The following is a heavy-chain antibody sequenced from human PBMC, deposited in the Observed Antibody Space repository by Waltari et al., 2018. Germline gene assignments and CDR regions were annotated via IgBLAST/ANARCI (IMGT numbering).Heavy chain of an antibody. V-gene: IGHV4-38-2*02. CDR3: ARVGLLGNWFDP. CDR1: GYSISSGSS. CDR2: IYHSGST. J-gene: IGHJ5*02. Sequence: QVQLQESGPGLVKPSETLSLTSTVSGYSISSGSSWGGRRQPPGKGLEWIGGIYHSGSTYYNPSLKSRVTISVDTSKNQFSLKLSSVTAADTAVYYCARVGLLGNWFDPWGQGTLVTVSS. D-gene: IGHD2-15*01.